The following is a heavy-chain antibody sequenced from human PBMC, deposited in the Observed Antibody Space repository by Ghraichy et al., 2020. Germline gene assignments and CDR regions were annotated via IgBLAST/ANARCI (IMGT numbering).Heavy chain of an antibody. Sequence: GGSLRLSCAASGFTFSSYGMHWVRQAPGKGLEWVAVIWYDGSNKYYADSVKGRFTISRDNSKNTLYLQMNSLRAEDTAVYYCARAGYSSGHLWGFFYYYGMDVWGQGTTVTVSS. CDR1: GFTFSSYG. J-gene: IGHJ6*02. V-gene: IGHV3-33*01. D-gene: IGHD6-19*01. CDR3: ARAGYSSGHLWGFFYYYGMDV. CDR2: IWYDGSNK.